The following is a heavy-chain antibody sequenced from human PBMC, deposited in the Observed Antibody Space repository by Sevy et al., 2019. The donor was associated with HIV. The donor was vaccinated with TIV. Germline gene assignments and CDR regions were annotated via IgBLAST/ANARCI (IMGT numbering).Heavy chain of an antibody. V-gene: IGHV1-24*01. CDR1: GDSLSEIS. Sequence: ASVKVSCKVFGDSLSEISTHWVRQGPGKGLEWMGGFNVEDGEAIYAEKFQDRLTMTEDKSTETAYMELRSLRFEDTAGYYCVVLWGLDDWGQGTLVTVSS. CDR3: VVLWGLDD. CDR2: FNVEDGEA. J-gene: IGHJ4*02. D-gene: IGHD3-16*01.